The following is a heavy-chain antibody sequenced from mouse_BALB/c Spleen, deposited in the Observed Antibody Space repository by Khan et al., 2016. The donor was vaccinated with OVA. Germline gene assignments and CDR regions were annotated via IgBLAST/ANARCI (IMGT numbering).Heavy chain of an antibody. Sequence: EVELVESGGGLVQPGGSRKLSCAASGSTFSNFGMHWVRQAPEQGLERVAHISTGSNTIYFADSVRGRFTISRDNPGNTLFLQMTSLRSEDTAIYYCTRRHNNHTWCAYWGQGTLVTVSA. J-gene: IGHJ3*01. V-gene: IGHV5-17*02. CDR2: ISTGSNTI. D-gene: IGHD1-3*01. CDR1: GSTFSNFG. CDR3: TRRHNNHTWCAY.